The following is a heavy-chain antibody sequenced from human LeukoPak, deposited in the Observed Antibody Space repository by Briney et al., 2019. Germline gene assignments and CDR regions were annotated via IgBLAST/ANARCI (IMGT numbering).Heavy chain of an antibody. CDR3: AKGHGDSDGNYYYDH. CDR2: ISGSGGST. CDR1: GFTFNNYA. J-gene: IGHJ4*02. V-gene: IGHV3-23*01. D-gene: IGHD3-22*01. Sequence: PGGSLRLSCAASGFTFNNYAMSWVRQTPGKGLEWVSTISGSGGSTYYADSVKGRFSISRDNSNKMVYLQMNRLRVEDTALYYCAKGHGDSDGNYYYDHWGQGALVTVSS.